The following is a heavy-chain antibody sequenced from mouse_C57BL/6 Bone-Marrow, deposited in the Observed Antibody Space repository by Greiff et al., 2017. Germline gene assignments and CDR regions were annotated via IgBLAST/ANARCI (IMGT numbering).Heavy chain of an antibody. V-gene: IGHV2-2*01. Sequence: QVQLQQSGPGLVQPSQSLSITCTVSGFSLTSYGVHWVRQSPGKGLEWLGVIWSGGSTDYNAAFISRLSISKDNSKSQVFFKMNSLQADDTAIYYCALYWAWFAYWGQGTLVTVSA. CDR2: IWSGGST. J-gene: IGHJ3*01. D-gene: IGHD4-1*01. CDR1: GFSLTSYG. CDR3: ALYWAWFAY.